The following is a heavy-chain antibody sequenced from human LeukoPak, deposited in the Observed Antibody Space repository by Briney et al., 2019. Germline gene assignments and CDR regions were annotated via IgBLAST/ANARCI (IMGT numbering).Heavy chain of an antibody. Sequence: SETLSLTCTVPGGSISSYYWSWIRQPAGKGLEWIGRIYTSGSTNYNPSLKSRVTMSVDTSKNQFSLKLSSVTAADTAVYYCARGVYDILTGYYLDYWGQGTLVTVSS. D-gene: IGHD3-9*01. CDR1: GGSISSYY. CDR2: IYTSGST. V-gene: IGHV4-4*07. J-gene: IGHJ4*02. CDR3: ARGVYDILTGYYLDY.